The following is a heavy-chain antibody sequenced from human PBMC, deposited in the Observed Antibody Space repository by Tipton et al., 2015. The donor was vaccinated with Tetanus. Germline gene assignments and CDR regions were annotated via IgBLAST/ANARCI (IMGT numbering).Heavy chain of an antibody. CDR3: ARRRATAPFDY. V-gene: IGHV4-34*01. CDR1: GGSFSETY. CDR2: INHGGST. D-gene: IGHD5-12*01. Sequence: TLSLTCSVHGGSFSETYWSWVRQPPGKGLEWIGEINHGGSTKYNPSLTSRVTISIDTPKNQFSLKLSSVTAADKAVFYCARRRATAPFDYWGQGSLVTVSS. J-gene: IGHJ4*02.